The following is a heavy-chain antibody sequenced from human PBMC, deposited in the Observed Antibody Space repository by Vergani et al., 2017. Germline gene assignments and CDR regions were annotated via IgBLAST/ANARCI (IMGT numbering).Heavy chain of an antibody. CDR1: GYTFTSYG. CDR2: IIAYNGNT. Sequence: QVQLVQSGAEVKKPGASVKVSCKASGYTFTSYGISWVRQAPGHGLEWMGWIIAYNGNTNYAQKLQGRVTVTTDTSTSTAYMELMSLRSDDTAVYYCARVPGDVLRYVDWLLSRDYWGQGTLVTVSA. D-gene: IGHD3-9*01. V-gene: IGHV1-18*01. J-gene: IGHJ4*02. CDR3: ARVPGDVLRYVDWLLSRDY.